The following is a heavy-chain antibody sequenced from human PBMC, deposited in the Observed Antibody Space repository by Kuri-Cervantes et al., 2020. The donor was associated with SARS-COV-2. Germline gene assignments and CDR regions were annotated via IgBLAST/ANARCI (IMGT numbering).Heavy chain of an antibody. Sequence: LSLTCAASGFSFNNYGMHWVRQAPGKGPQWVAFIRYDGSNNYYLDSVKGRFTISRDNSKYALYLQMNSLSAADTAVYYCAKDGSVTKVARTTYYYYHYMDVWGKGTAVTVSS. CDR1: GFSFNNYG. J-gene: IGHJ6*03. CDR2: IRYDGSNN. V-gene: IGHV3-30*02. D-gene: IGHD4-23*01. CDR3: AKDGSVTKVARTTYYYYHYMDV.